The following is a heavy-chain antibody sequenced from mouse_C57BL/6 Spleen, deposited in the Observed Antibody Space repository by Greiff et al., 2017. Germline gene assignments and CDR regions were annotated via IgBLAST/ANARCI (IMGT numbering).Heavy chain of an antibody. CDR2: IHPNSGST. D-gene: IGHD1-1*01. CDR3: ARGLYYYGGSPYYFDY. J-gene: IGHJ2*01. V-gene: IGHV1-64*01. Sequence: VQLQQPGAELVKPGASVKLSCKASGYTFTSYWMHWVKQRPGQGLEWIGMIHPNSGSTNYNEKFKSKATLTVDKSSSTAYMQLSSLTSEDSAVYYCARGLYYYGGSPYYFDYWGQGTTVTVSS. CDR1: GYTFTSYW.